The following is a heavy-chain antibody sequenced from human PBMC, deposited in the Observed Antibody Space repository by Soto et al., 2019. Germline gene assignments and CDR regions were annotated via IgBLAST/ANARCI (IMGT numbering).Heavy chain of an antibody. Sequence: PGGSLRLSCAASGFTFSSYEMNWVRQAPGKGLEWVAVISYDGSNKHYADSVKGRFTISRDNSKNTVYLQMNSLRAEDTAVYYCARDYTGLQTWGPFDYWGQGTLVTVSS. J-gene: IGHJ4*02. V-gene: IGHV3-30-3*01. CDR3: ARDYTGLQTWGPFDY. CDR1: GFTFSSYE. CDR2: ISYDGSNK. D-gene: IGHD3-16*01.